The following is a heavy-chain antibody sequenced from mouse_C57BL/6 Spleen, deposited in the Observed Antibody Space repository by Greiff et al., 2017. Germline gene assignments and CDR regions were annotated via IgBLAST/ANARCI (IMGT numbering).Heavy chain of an antibody. CDR2: IDPANGNT. V-gene: IGHV14-3*01. D-gene: IGHD1-1*01. J-gene: IGHJ2*01. Sequence: EVQLQQSVAELVRPGASVKLSCTASGFNIQNTYMHWVKQRPEQGLEWIGRIDPANGNTKYAPKFQGKATITADTSSNTAYLQLSSLTSEDTAIYYCARGGSLDYWGQGTTLTVSS. CDR3: ARGGSLDY. CDR1: GFNIQNTY.